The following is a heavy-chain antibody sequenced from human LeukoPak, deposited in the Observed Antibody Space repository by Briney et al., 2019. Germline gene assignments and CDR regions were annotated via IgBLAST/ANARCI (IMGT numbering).Heavy chain of an antibody. J-gene: IGHJ4*02. Sequence: GASLKISCKGSGYIFTSYWIGWVRQLPGKGLEWMGIIYPGDSDTRYSPSFQGQVTISADKSISTAYLQWSSLKASDTAMYYCARRYCSGGSCQFDYWGQGTLVTVSS. CDR1: GYIFTSYW. CDR2: IYPGDSDT. V-gene: IGHV5-51*01. CDR3: ARRYCSGGSCQFDY. D-gene: IGHD2-15*01.